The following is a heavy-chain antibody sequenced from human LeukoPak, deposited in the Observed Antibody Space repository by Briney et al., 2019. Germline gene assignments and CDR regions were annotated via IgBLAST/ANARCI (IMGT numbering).Heavy chain of an antibody. V-gene: IGHV3-23*01. Sequence: PGGSLRLSCAASGFTFSSYAMSWVRQAPGKGLEWVSAISGSGGSTYYADSVKGRFTTSRDNSKNTVYLQMNSLSAEDTAIYYCANDFRYYFGSGTASWGQGTLVTVSS. D-gene: IGHD3-10*01. CDR2: ISGSGGST. CDR3: ANDFRYYFGSGTAS. CDR1: GFTFSSYA. J-gene: IGHJ5*02.